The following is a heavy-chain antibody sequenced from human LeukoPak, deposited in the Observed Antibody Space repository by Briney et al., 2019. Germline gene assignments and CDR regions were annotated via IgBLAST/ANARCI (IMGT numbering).Heavy chain of an antibody. J-gene: IGHJ4*02. CDR1: GGSISSSGYY. CDR3: ARLLGYCSSTSCYTSPVDY. D-gene: IGHD2-2*02. CDR2: IYYSGST. Sequence: SETLSLTCTVSGGSISSSGYYWGWIRQPPGKGLEWIGRIYYSGSTYYNPSLKSRVTISVDTSKNQFSPKLSSVTAADAAVYYCARLLGYCSSTSCYTSPVDYWGQGTLVTVSS. V-gene: IGHV4-39*01.